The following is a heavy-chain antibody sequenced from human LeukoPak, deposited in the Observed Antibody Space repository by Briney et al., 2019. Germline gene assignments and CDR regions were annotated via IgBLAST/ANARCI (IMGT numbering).Heavy chain of an antibody. V-gene: IGHV4-59*08. CDR3: ARLSGPSGGPVSFFGLDV. CDR2: IYYRGDT. Sequence: SETLSLTCSVSGGSMTNFYWSWIRQPPGKGLEWIGHIYYRGDTKYNPSLKSRVTISLDTSKQQFSLRLTSVSAADTAAYYCARLSGPSGGPVSFFGLDVWGQGTTVAVSS. CDR1: GGSMTNFY. D-gene: IGHD6-19*01. J-gene: IGHJ6*02.